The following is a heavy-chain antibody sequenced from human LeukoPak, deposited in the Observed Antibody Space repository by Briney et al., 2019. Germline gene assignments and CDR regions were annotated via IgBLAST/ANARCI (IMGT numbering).Heavy chain of an antibody. CDR2: IWYDGSNK. V-gene: IGHV3-33*01. CDR1: GFTFSSYG. D-gene: IGHD6-19*01. CDR3: ARDSSVASFDY. Sequence: GRSLRLSCAASGFTFSSYGMHWVRQAPGKGLEWVAVIWYDGSNKYYADSVKGRFTISRDNSKNTPYLQMNSLRAEDTAVYYCARDSSVASFDYWGQGTLVTVSP. J-gene: IGHJ4*02.